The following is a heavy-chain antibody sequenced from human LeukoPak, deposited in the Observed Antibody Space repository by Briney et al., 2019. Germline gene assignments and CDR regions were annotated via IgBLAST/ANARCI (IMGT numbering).Heavy chain of an antibody. J-gene: IGHJ4*02. Sequence: GGSLRLSCAASGFTVSSNYMSWVRQAPGKGLEWVANIKQDGSEKYYVDSVKGRFTISRDNAKNSLYLQMNSLRAEDTAVYYCARAYGIAARSGFDYWGQGTLVTVSS. D-gene: IGHD6-6*01. V-gene: IGHV3-7*01. CDR1: GFTVSSNY. CDR3: ARAYGIAARSGFDY. CDR2: IKQDGSEK.